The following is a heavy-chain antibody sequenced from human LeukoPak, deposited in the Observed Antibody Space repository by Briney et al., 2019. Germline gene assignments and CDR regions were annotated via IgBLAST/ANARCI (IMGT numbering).Heavy chain of an antibody. D-gene: IGHD1-26*01. CDR1: GYTFTSYG. Sequence: GASVKVSCKASGYTFTSYGISWVRRAPGQRLEWMGWINAGNGNTKYSQEFQGRVTITRDTSASTAYMELSSLRSEDMAVYYCASSSGSYVFDYWGQGTLVTVSS. CDR3: ASSSGSYVFDY. CDR2: INAGNGNT. V-gene: IGHV1-3*03. J-gene: IGHJ4*02.